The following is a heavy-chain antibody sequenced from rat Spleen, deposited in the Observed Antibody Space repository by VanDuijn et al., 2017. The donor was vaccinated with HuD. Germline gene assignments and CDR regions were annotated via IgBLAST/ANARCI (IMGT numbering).Heavy chain of an antibody. V-gene: IGHV5-31*01. CDR3: TRDDYYSAVFDY. J-gene: IGHJ2*01. Sequence: EVQLVESGGGLVQPGGSLKLSCVASGFTFDNYWMTWIRQAPGKGLEWVASITNTCVNTYYLDSVKGRFTISRDNAKITLYLQMNSLRSEDTATYYCTRDDYYSAVFDYWGQGVMVSVSS. CDR1: GFTFDNYW. CDR2: ITNTCVNT. D-gene: IGHD1-1*01.